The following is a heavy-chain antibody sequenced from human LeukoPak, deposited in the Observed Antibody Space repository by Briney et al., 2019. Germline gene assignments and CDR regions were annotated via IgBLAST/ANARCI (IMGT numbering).Heavy chain of an antibody. CDR2: IYYSGST. Sequence: SETLSLTCTVSGASISSTTYYWGWIRQPPGKGLEWIGSIYYSGSTYYNPSLKSRVTISGDTSKNQFSLKVTSVTAADTAVYYCASYTDAFDIWGQGTMVTVSS. J-gene: IGHJ3*02. D-gene: IGHD3-16*01. CDR3: ASYTDAFDI. CDR1: GASISSTTYY. V-gene: IGHV4-39*01.